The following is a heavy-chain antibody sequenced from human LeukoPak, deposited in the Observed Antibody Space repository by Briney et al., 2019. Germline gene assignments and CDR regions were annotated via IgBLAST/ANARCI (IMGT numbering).Heavy chain of an antibody. CDR3: ARVDYGPVDY. D-gene: IGHD4-17*01. CDR1: GFTFSSYG. V-gene: IGHV3-30*03. Sequence: GGSLRLSCAASGFTFSSYGMHWVRQAPGKGLEWVAVISYDGSNKYYADSVKGRFTISRDNAKNSLYLQMNSLRAEDTAVYYCARVDYGPVDYWGQGTLVTVSS. CDR2: ISYDGSNK. J-gene: IGHJ4*02.